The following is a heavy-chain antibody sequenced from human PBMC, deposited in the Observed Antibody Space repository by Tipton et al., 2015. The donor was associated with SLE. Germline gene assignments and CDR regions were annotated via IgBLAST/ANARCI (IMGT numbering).Heavy chain of an antibody. J-gene: IGHJ6*02. CDR1: GGSISSSSYY. CDR2: IYYSGST. V-gene: IGHV4-39*07. D-gene: IGHD6-13*01. CDR3: AGGGSSWYNDDYYYYYGMDV. Sequence: LRLSCTVSGGSISSSSYYWGWIRQPPGKGLEWIGSIYYSGSTYYNPSLKSRVTISVDTSKNQFSLKLSSVTAADTAVYYCAGGGSSWYNDDYYYYYGMDVWGQGTTVTVSS.